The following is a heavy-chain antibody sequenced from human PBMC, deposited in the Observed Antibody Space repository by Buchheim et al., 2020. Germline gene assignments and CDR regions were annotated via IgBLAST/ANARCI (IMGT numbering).Heavy chain of an antibody. D-gene: IGHD1-26*01. J-gene: IGHJ3*02. CDR2: INPSGGSK. CDR1: GYTFTSYY. Sequence: QVQLVQSGAEVKKPGASVKFSCKASGYTFTSYYMHWVRQAPGQGLEWMGIINPSGGSKSYEQKFQGRVNMTRDTSNSPGYMELSSLRSEDTAVYYCARDLGSSGSYQKRGAFDIWGQGT. CDR3: ARDLGSSGSYQKRGAFDI. V-gene: IGHV1-46*01.